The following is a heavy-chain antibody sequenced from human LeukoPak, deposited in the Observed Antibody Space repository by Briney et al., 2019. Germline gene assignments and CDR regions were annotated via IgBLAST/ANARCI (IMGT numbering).Heavy chain of an antibody. CDR2: IIPIFGTA. Sequence: SVKVSCKASGGTFSSYAISWVRQAPGQGLEWMGGIIPIFGTATYAQKFQGRVTITADESTRTAYMQLSSLRSEDTAVYYCSGGSLFDPWGQGTLVTVSS. V-gene: IGHV1-69*13. CDR1: GGTFSSYA. J-gene: IGHJ5*02. CDR3: SGGSLFDP. D-gene: IGHD2-15*01.